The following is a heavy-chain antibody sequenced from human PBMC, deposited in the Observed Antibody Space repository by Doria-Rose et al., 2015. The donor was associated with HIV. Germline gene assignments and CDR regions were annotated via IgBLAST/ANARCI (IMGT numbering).Heavy chain of an antibody. CDR1: GGSISHYY. CDR3: ARVLSGTYDY. J-gene: IGHJ4*02. CDR2: IFYTGST. V-gene: IGHV4-59*01. Sequence: QVQLQQWGPGLVKPSKTLSLTCSVSGGSISHYYWSWLRQPPGKGLEYIGDIFYTGSTNYSTSLKSRVSISIDTSKNKFSLRLSSVTAADTAVYYCARVLSGTYDYWGQGTLVTVSS. D-gene: IGHD1-26*01.